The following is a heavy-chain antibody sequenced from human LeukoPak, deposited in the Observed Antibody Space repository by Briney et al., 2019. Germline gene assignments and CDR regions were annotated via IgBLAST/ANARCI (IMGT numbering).Heavy chain of an antibody. CDR1: GYTFTRYD. J-gene: IGHJ6*02. CDR3: ARGVRGFGELEDYYGMDV. V-gene: IGHV1-8*01. Sequence: ASVKVSCKASGYTFTRYDINWVRQATGQGLEWMGWMNPNSGNTGYAQKFQGRVTMTRNTSISTAYMELSSLRSEDTAVYYCARGVRGFGELEDYYGMDVWGQGTTVTVSS. D-gene: IGHD3-10*01. CDR2: MNPNSGNT.